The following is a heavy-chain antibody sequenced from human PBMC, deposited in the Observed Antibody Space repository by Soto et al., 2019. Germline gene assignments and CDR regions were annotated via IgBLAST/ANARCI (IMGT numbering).Heavy chain of an antibody. CDR2: IFSNDEK. V-gene: IGHV2-26*01. CDR3: ARTTVTTDAFYWFDS. Sequence: QVTLKESGPVLVKPTEPLTLTCTVSGFSLSNARMGVSWIRQPPGKALEWLAHIFSNDEKSYSTSLKSRLTISKDTAKSQVVLTMTNMDTVDTATYYCARTTVTTDAFYWFDSWGQGTLVTVSS. CDR1: GFSLSNARMG. D-gene: IGHD4-4*01. J-gene: IGHJ5*01.